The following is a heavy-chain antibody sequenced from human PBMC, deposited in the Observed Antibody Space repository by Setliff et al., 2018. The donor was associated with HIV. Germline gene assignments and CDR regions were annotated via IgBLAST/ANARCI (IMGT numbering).Heavy chain of an antibody. CDR3: ARVAYYYDSSGYPCDY. CDR2: INAGNGNT. J-gene: IGHJ4*02. Sequence: ASVKVSCKASGYTFTSYAMHWARQAPGQRLEWMGWINAGNGNTKYSQKFQGRVTITRDTSASTAYMELSSLRSEDTAVYYCARVAYYYDSSGYPCDYWGQGTLVTVSS. V-gene: IGHV1-3*01. CDR1: GYTFTSYA. D-gene: IGHD3-22*01.